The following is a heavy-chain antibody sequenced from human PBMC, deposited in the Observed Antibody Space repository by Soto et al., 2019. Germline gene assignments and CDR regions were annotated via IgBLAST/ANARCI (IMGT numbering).Heavy chain of an antibody. Sequence: EVQLLESGGGLVQPGGSLRLSCAASGFTFSTYAMNWVRQAPGKGLEWVSGISGSGDSTYYADSVKGQFTVSRDNSKNTLYLQMNSLRAEDTAVFYCAKERSSGWSFDYWGKGTLVTVSS. V-gene: IGHV3-23*01. CDR1: GFTFSTYA. CDR2: ISGSGDST. D-gene: IGHD6-19*01. J-gene: IGHJ4*02. CDR3: AKERSSGWSFDY.